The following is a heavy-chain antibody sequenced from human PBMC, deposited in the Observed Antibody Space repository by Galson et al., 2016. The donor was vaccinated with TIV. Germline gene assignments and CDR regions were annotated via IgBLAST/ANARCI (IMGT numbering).Heavy chain of an antibody. CDR1: GFTFSRHW. CDR2: IKQDGDYK. Sequence: SLRLSCAASGFTFSRHWMSWVRQAPGKGLEWVANIKQDGDYKYYVDSVKGRFTISRDNAKNSLFLQMSSLRVEDTALYYCAGEFFCGGSCYYFDQWGQGTLVSVSS. CDR3: AGEFFCGGSCYYFDQ. D-gene: IGHD2-21*01. J-gene: IGHJ4*02. V-gene: IGHV3-7*03.